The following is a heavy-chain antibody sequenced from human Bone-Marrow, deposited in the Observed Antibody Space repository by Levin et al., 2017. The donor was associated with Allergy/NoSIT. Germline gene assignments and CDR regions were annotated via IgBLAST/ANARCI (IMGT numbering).Heavy chain of an antibody. CDR1: GDSISRSGFY. CDR2: VYYSGDT. D-gene: IGHD3-16*01. V-gene: IGHV4-39*01. J-gene: IGHJ4*02. CDR3: ARVLRFSQRGFDY. Sequence: PSQTLSLTCAVSGDSISRSGFYWGWIRQPPGKGLEWIANVYYSGDTYYNPSLKSRVTMSVDTSKNHFSLRLSSVTDADTAVYYCARVLRFSQRGFDYWGQGARVTVSS.